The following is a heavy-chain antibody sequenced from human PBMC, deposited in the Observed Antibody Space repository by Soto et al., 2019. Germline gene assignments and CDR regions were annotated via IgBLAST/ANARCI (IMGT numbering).Heavy chain of an antibody. Sequence: EMQLLESGGDLVQPGGSPRLSCAASGFTFSSYAMTWVRQAPGKGLEYISAISGSGATTYYADSMKGRFTVSRDNSKNTLYLQMNSLRAEDTALYYCAKDRDDIGMVDAFEIWGQGTRVTVSS. J-gene: IGHJ3*02. D-gene: IGHD2-15*01. CDR3: AKDRDDIGMVDAFEI. CDR1: GFTFSSYA. CDR2: ISGSGATT. V-gene: IGHV3-23*01.